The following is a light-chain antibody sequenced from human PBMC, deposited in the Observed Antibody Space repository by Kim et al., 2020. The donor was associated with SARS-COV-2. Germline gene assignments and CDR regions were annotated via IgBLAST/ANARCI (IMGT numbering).Light chain of an antibody. CDR3: CSYAGSYTVV. CDR1: SSDVGGYND. J-gene: IGLJ2*01. CDR2: DVT. V-gene: IGLV2-11*01. Sequence: GQSVTISCTGTSSDVGGYNDVSWYQHYPGKAPKLMIYDVTKRPSGVPDRFSGSKFGNTASLTISGLQAEDEADYYCCSYAGSYTVVFGGGTQLTVL.